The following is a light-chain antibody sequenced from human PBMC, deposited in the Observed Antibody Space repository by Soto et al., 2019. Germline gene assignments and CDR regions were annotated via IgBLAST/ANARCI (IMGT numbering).Light chain of an antibody. J-gene: IGLJ1*01. CDR1: ISDVGGYDY. CDR2: EVS. CDR3: SSYVSNITYV. V-gene: IGLV2-14*01. Sequence: QSVLTQPASVPGSPGQSITISCTGTISDVGGYDYVSWYQHHPGKAPKLMIYEVSNRPSGVSNRFSGSKSGNTASLTISGLQAEDEADYYCSSYVSNITYVFGTGTKLTVL.